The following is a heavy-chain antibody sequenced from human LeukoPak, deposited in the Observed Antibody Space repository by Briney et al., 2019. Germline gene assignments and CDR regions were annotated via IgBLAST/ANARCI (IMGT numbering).Heavy chain of an antibody. D-gene: IGHD2/OR15-2a*01. CDR1: AYSINSNYD. CDR3: SRASSTSFYDF. V-gene: IGHV4-38-2*02. Sequence: SETLSLTCTVSAYSINSNYDWGWVRQPPGKGLEWIATIYHTGGTHYNPSLKSGVTMSIDTSKNQFSLKLSSVAAADTALYCCSRASSTSFYDFWGQGTLVTVSS. CDR2: IYHTGGT. J-gene: IGHJ4*02.